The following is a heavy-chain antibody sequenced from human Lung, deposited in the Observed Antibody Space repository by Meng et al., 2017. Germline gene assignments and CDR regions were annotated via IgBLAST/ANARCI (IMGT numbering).Heavy chain of an antibody. V-gene: IGHV3-23*01. CDR3: ARDCCSEIGPIDY. Sequence: EIQRLESGGGLVQPGESLRLSCRTFGFTFSNYGMSWVRQAPGKGLEWVATISNNGDTHYADSMMGRFIISRDDSKNTLYLQVSSLRAEDTAVYYCARDCCSEIGPIDYWGQGTLVTVSS. D-gene: IGHD2-15*01. J-gene: IGHJ4*02. CDR1: GFTFSNYG. CDR2: ISNNGDT.